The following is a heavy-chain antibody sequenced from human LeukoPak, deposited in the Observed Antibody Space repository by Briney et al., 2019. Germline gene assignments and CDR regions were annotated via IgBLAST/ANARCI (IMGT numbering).Heavy chain of an antibody. D-gene: IGHD1/OR15-1a*01. CDR2: TYYRSKWYN. V-gene: IGHV6-1*01. J-gene: IGHJ3*02. Sequence: SQTLSLTCAISGDSVSSNSAAWNWLRQSPSRGLEWLGRTYYRSKWYNDYAVSVKSRITINPDTSKNQFSLQLNSVTPEDTAVYYCARAPVLEHDAFDIWGQGTMVTVSS. CDR1: GDSVSSNSAA. CDR3: ARAPVLEHDAFDI.